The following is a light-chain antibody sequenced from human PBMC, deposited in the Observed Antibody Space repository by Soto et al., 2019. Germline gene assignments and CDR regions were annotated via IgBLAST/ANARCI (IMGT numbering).Light chain of an antibody. Sequence: DIQVTQSPSTLSASVGDRVTITCRASQTISTWLAWYQQKPGKAPKLLIYKASNLDSGVPSRFSGSGSGTELTLTISSLQPDDFATYYCQQYHSFSSYAFGQGTKLVIK. CDR2: KAS. J-gene: IGKJ2*01. CDR3: QQYHSFSSYA. V-gene: IGKV1-5*03. CDR1: QTISTW.